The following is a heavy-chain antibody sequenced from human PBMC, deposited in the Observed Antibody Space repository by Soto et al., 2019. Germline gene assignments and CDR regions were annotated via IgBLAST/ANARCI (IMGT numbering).Heavy chain of an antibody. Sequence: QVQLVQSGPEIKKPGASVKLSCKASGITYNTYAIHWLRQAPGQALEWMGWINAGNGDTRISQNFQGRVTLTRDTSASTVYMDLDSLKSEDTGVYYCARAISGYVTWGQGTLVTVSS. J-gene: IGHJ4*02. D-gene: IGHD5-12*01. V-gene: IGHV1-3*01. CDR1: GITYNTYA. CDR2: INAGNGDT. CDR3: ARAISGYVT.